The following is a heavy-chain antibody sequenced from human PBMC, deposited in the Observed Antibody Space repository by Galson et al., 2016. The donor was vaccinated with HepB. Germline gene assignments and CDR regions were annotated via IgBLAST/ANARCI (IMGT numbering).Heavy chain of an antibody. CDR1: GFTFSTYR. J-gene: IGHJ4*02. CDR2: ISNSGKYI. CDR3: ARVQDSGWCRE. Sequence: SLRLSCAASGFTFSTYRMNWVRQAPGKGLEWVSSISNSGKYIYYADSVKGRFTISRDNAENSLYLQMNSLRAEDTAVDYCARVQDSGWCREWGQGTLVTVSS. D-gene: IGHD6-19*01. V-gene: IGHV3-21*01.